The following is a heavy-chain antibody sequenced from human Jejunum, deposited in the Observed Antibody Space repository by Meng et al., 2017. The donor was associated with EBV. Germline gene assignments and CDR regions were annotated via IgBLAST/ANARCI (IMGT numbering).Heavy chain of an antibody. CDR3: ASIHPSIDS. Sequence: QMRLNESGPGLVKPSRTLSLTCPASSGSIFSSNWWTWVRQPPGKGLEWIGEIYHSGSTNYNPSLKSRITMSLDKSKNQFSLKLRSVTAADTAVYYCASIHPSIDSWGPGTLVTVSS. D-gene: IGHD2-21*01. V-gene: IGHV4-4*02. J-gene: IGHJ4*02. CDR1: SGSIFSSNW. CDR2: IYHSGST.